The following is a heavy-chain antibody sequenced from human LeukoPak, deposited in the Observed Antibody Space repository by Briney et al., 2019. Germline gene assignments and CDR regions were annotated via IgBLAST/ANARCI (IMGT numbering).Heavy chain of an antibody. V-gene: IGHV3-64*01. D-gene: IGHD2-2*03. Sequence: PGGSLRLSCAASGFTFGSYAMHWVRQAPGKGVEYASAITNDGGTTFYANSVKGRFTISRDNSKNTLFLQMGSLRPEDMAVYYCARVDDFTYDFWGQGTLVTVSS. J-gene: IGHJ4*02. CDR3: ARVDDFTYDF. CDR2: ITNDGGTT. CDR1: GFTFGSYA.